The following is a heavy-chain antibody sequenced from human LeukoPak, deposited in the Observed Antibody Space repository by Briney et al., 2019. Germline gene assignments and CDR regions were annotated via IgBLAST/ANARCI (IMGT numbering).Heavy chain of an antibody. J-gene: IGHJ5*02. CDR2: FDPENGET. CDR3: AREARTDHNWFDP. CDR1: GYTLTELS. V-gene: IGHV1-24*01. Sequence: ASVKVSCKVSGYTLTELSMHWVRQAPGKGLEWMGGFDPENGETVYAQKFQGRVTITADESTSTAYMELSSLRSEDTAVYYCAREARTDHNWFDPWGQGTLVTVSS.